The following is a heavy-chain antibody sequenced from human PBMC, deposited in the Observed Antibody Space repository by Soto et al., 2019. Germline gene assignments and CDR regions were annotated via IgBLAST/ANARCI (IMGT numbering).Heavy chain of an antibody. CDR1: GFTFSDHY. CDR3: TVWGSGNDFGAA. Sequence: EVQLVESGGGLVQPGGSLRLSCAASGFTFSDHYMDWVRQAPGKGLEWVGRSKNKADSYTTEYAASVKGRFTISRDGSKHSLFLQMNSLTTGDTAVYYCTVWGSGNDFGAAWGQGILVTVSS. J-gene: IGHJ4*02. D-gene: IGHD3-10*01. V-gene: IGHV3-72*01. CDR2: SKNKADSYTT.